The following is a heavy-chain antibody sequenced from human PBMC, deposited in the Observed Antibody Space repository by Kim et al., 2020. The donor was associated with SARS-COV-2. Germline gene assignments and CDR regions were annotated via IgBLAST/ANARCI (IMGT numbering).Heavy chain of an antibody. CDR3: ASSRVAVGDAFDI. D-gene: IGHD2-15*01. J-gene: IGHJ3*02. V-gene: IGHV3-7*01. Sequence: MYYVKGRFTPARDNAKNSLYLQMNSLRAEDTAVYYCASSRVAVGDAFDIWGQGTMVTVSS.